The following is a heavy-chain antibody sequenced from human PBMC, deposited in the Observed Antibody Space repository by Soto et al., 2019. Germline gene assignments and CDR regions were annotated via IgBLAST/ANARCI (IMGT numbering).Heavy chain of an antibody. CDR3: ATASLRYFDWFAGQAFDI. CDR2: TYYRSKWYN. Sequence: PSETLSLTCAISGDSVSSNSAAWNWIRQSPSRGLEWLGRTYYRSKWYNDYAVSVKSRITINPDTSKNQFSLQLNSVTPEDTAVYYCATASLRYFDWFAGQAFDIWGQGTMVTVSS. D-gene: IGHD3-9*01. CDR1: GDSVSSNSAA. J-gene: IGHJ3*02. V-gene: IGHV6-1*01.